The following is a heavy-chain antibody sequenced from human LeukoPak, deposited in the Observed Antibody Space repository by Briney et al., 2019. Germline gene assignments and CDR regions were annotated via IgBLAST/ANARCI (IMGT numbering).Heavy chain of an antibody. J-gene: IGHJ3*02. V-gene: IGHV3-53*01. D-gene: IGHD1-26*01. CDR1: GFTFSSYS. Sequence: GGSLRLSCAASGFTFSSYSMSWVRQAPGKGLEWVSVIYSGGSTYYADSVKGRFTISRDNSKNTLYLQMNSLRAEDTAVYYCAGSGSYYGAFDIWGQGTMVTVSS. CDR2: IYSGGST. CDR3: AGSGSYYGAFDI.